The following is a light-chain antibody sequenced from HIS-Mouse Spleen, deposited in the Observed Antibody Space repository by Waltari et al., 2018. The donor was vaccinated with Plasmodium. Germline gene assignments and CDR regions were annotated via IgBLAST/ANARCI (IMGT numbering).Light chain of an antibody. CDR2: AAS. V-gene: IGKV1-8*01. CDR1: QGISSY. J-gene: IGKJ2*01. Sequence: AIWMTQSPPSFSASTADRVSITCRASQGISSYLAWYQQKPGNAPKLLIYAASTLQSGVPSRFSGSGSGTDFTLTISSLQAEDVAVYYCQQYYSTPYTFGQGTKLEIK. CDR3: QQYYSTPYT.